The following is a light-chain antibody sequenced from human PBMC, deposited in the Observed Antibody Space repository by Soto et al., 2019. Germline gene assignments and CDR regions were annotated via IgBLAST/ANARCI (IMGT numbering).Light chain of an antibody. CDR3: QQYYKLPWT. J-gene: IGKJ1*01. Sequence: EIMMTQSPATLSVSPGERATLSCRASQSVSSNLAWYQQKPGQAPRLLVYGASTRATGIPARFSGSGSGTEFTLTISSLQSEDFAVYCCQQYYKLPWTFGQGTQVEIK. CDR2: GAS. CDR1: QSVSSN. V-gene: IGKV3-15*01.